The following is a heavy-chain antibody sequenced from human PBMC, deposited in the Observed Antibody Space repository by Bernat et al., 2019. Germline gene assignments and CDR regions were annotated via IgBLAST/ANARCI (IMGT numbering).Heavy chain of an antibody. J-gene: IGHJ4*02. V-gene: IGHV3-33*01. CDR1: GFTFSSYG. CDR2: IWYDGSNK. D-gene: IGHD6-6*01. CDR3: AREYSSSSGLDY. Sequence: QVQLVESGGGVVQPGRSLRLSCAASGFTFSSYGMHWVRQAPGKGLEWVAAIWYDGSNKYYADSVKGRFTISRDNSKNTLYLQMNSLRAEDTAVYYCAREYSSSSGLDYWGQGTLVTVSS.